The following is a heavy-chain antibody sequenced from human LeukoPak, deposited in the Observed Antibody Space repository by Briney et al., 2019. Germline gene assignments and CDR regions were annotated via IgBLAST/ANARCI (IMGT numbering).Heavy chain of an antibody. D-gene: IGHD5-24*01. CDR3: ARAVSMASYAFDI. Sequence: SETLSLTCTVSGGSISSYYWSWIRQHPGKGLEWIGYIYYSGSTYYNPSLKSRVTISVDTSKNQFSLKLSSVTAADTAVYYCARAVSMASYAFDIWGQGTMVTVSS. CDR2: IYYSGST. CDR1: GGSISSYY. J-gene: IGHJ3*02. V-gene: IGHV4-59*06.